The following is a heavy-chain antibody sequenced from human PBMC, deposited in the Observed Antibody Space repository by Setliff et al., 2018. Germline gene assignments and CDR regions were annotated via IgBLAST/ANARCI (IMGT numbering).Heavy chain of an antibody. CDR3: ARTRGLDV. Sequence: ASVKVSCKASGGTFSSYAISWVRQATRQGLEWMGGMNPNNGNTGYAQKFQGRVTMTRNTSISTAYMELSSLRSEDTAVYYCARTRGLDVWGQGTTVTVSS. J-gene: IGHJ6*02. CDR1: GGTFSSYA. V-gene: IGHV1-8*02. CDR2: MNPNNGNT.